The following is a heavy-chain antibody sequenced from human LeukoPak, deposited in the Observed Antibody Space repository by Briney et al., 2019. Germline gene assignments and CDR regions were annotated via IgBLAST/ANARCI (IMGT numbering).Heavy chain of an antibody. CDR2: MNPNSGNT. V-gene: IGHV1-8*01. J-gene: IGHJ3*02. CDR3: AINRRSFDI. Sequence: ASVKVSCKASGYTFTSYDINWVRQATGQGLEWMGWMNPNSGNTGYAQKFQGRVTMTRDTSISTAYLELSSLRSDDAAVYYCAINRRSFDIWGQGTMVTVSS. D-gene: IGHD1-14*01. CDR1: GYTFTSYD.